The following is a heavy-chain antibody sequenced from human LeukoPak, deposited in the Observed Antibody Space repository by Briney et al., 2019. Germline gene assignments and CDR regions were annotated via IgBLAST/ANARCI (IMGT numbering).Heavy chain of an antibody. D-gene: IGHD3-10*01. J-gene: IGHJ4*02. Sequence: PGGSLRLSCAASGFTFSSYSMNWVRQAPGKGLEWVSSISSSSSYIYYADSVKGRFTISRDNAKNSLYPQMNSLRAEDTAVYYCARQAGSHLDYWGQGTLVTVSS. CDR2: ISSSSSYI. V-gene: IGHV3-21*01. CDR1: GFTFSSYS. CDR3: ARQAGSHLDY.